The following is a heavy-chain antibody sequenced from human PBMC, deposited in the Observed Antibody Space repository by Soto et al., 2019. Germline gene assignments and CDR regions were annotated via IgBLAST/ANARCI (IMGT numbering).Heavy chain of an antibody. D-gene: IGHD3-3*01. CDR2: VSYDASNK. Sequence: QVHLVESGGGVVQPGKSLRLSCAASGFTFSRFAINWVRQTPGKGLEWVAVVSYDASNKMYADSVKGRFTISRDNFRNMVFLQMSSLRAEDTAIYYCARGGENNFWSGFPDYWGQGTLVTVSS. J-gene: IGHJ4*02. CDR1: GFTFSRFA. CDR3: ARGGENNFWSGFPDY. V-gene: IGHV3-30-3*01.